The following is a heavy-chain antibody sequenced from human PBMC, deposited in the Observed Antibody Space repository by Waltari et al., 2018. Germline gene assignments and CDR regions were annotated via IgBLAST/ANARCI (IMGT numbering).Heavy chain of an antibody. CDR3: ATTFTTVVTKPQLWWYFDL. V-gene: IGHV1-69*13. J-gene: IGHJ2*01. CDR1: GGTFSSYA. D-gene: IGHD4-17*01. Sequence: QVQLVQSGAEVKKPGSSVKVSCKASGGTFSSYAISWVRQAPGQGLEWMGGIIPIFGTANYGQKFQGRVTMTEDTSTDTAYIELRSLRSEDTAVYYCATTFTTVVTKPQLWWYFDLWGRGTLVTVSS. CDR2: IIPIFGTA.